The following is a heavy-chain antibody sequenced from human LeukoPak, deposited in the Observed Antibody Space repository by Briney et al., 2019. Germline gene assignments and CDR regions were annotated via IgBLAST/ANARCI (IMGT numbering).Heavy chain of an antibody. J-gene: IGHJ4*02. CDR2: IKQDGSEK. D-gene: IGHD3-10*01. Sequence: GGSLRLSRAASGFSFSSYYMNCVCQAPGEGLEWGANIKQDGSEKYYVDSVKGRFTISRDNAKNSLYLQMKSLRAEDTAVYYCATLIRGFWGQGALVTVSS. CDR3: ATLIRGF. CDR1: GFSFSSYY. V-gene: IGHV3-7*05.